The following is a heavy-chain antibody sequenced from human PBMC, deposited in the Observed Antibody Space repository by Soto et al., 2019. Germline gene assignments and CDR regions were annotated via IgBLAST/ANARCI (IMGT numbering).Heavy chain of an antibody. CDR1: GYTFTRSG. J-gene: IGHJ5*02. Sequence: GASVKVSCKASGYTFTRSGISWVRQAPGQGPEWMGWISSYNGDTNYAQTFQGRVTMTTDTSTSTAYMELNSLTSEDTAVYYCARDQSWHDLVWWFDPWGQGTLVTVS. CDR2: ISSYNGDT. D-gene: IGHD1-1*01. CDR3: ARDQSWHDLVWWFDP. V-gene: IGHV1-18*01.